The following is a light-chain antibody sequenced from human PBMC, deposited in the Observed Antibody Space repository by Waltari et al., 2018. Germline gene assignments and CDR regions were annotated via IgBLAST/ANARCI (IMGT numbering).Light chain of an antibody. J-gene: IGKJ1*01. CDR2: AAS. CDR3: QQSYSTLWT. V-gene: IGKV1-39*01. Sequence: DIQMTQSPSSLSASVGDRVTITCRASQSISSDLNWYKQKPGNAPKLLIYAASSLQSGVPSRFSGSGSGTDFTLTISSLQPEDFATYYCQQSYSTLWTFGQGTKVEIK. CDR1: QSISSD.